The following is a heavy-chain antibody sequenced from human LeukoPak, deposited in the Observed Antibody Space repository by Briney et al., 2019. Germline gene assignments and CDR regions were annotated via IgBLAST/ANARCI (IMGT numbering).Heavy chain of an antibody. Sequence: GGSLRLSCAASGFPFSTNDMSWVRQAPGKGLEWVSAISGSASGGTTYEDSVKGRFTISRDNSKGTLYLQMNSLRAEDTAVYYCAKVRRPGGFDYWGQGTLVTVSS. CDR3: AKVRRPGGFDY. V-gene: IGHV3-23*01. D-gene: IGHD3-10*01. J-gene: IGHJ4*02. CDR2: ISGSASGGT. CDR1: GFPFSTND.